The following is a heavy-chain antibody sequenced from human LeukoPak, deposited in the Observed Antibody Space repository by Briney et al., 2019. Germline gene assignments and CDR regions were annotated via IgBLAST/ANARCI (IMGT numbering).Heavy chain of an antibody. D-gene: IGHD5-12*01. V-gene: IGHV3-48*02. CDR1: GFTFSSYS. J-gene: IGHJ4*02. CDR3: ARDSAYSFDY. Sequence: PGGSLRLSCAASGFTFSSYSLNWVRQAPGKGLEWVSYVSSAGGAMYYADSVKGRFTVSRDSAKNSLYLQMNSLRDEDAAVYFCARDSAYSFDYWGRGTLVTVSS. CDR2: VSSAGGAM.